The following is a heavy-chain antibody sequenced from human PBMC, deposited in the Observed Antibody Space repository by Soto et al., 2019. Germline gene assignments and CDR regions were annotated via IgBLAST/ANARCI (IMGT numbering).Heavy chain of an antibody. CDR1: GYTFTSYG. CDR2: ISAHNGNT. J-gene: IGHJ4*02. V-gene: IGHV1-18*01. D-gene: IGHD3-10*01. CDR3: SRVDPGETSPFDH. Sequence: ASVKVSCKASGYTFTSYGITWVRQAPGQGLEWMGWISAHNGNTDYAQKLQGRVIVTRDTSTSTAYMELSGLRSDDTAVYYCSRVDPGETSPFDHWGQGTLVTVSS.